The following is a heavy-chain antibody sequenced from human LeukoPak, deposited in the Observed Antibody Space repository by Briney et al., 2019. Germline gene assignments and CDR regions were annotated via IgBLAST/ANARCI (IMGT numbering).Heavy chain of an antibody. J-gene: IGHJ4*02. CDR1: GGSISSYY. CDR3: ARVYSGYDLPGSLANYYFDY. V-gene: IGHV4-4*07. D-gene: IGHD5-12*01. Sequence: SETLSLTCTVSGGSISSYYWSWIRQPAWKGLEWIGRFYSGGSADYNPSLKSRVTMSVDTSKNQFSLKLSSVTAADTAVYYCARVYSGYDLPGSLANYYFDYWGQGTLVTVYS. CDR2: FYSGGSA.